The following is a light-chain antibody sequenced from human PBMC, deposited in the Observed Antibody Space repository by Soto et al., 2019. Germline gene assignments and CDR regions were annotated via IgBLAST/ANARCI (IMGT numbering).Light chain of an antibody. V-gene: IGLV2-11*01. Sequence: QSALTQPRSVSGSPGQSVTISCTGTSSDVGGYYYVSWCQQHPGKAPKLMIYDVSKRPSGVPDRFSGSKSGNTASLTISGLQAEDEADYYCCSYAGSYTVVFGGGTKLTVL. CDR3: CSYAGSYTVV. CDR1: SSDVGGYYY. CDR2: DVS. J-gene: IGLJ2*01.